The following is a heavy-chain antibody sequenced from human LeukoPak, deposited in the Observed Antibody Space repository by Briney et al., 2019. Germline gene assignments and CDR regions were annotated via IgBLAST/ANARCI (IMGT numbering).Heavy chain of an antibody. CDR2: IYYSGST. Sequence: PSETLSLTCTVSGGSISSGDYYWSWIRQPPGKGLEWIGYIYYSGSTYYNPSLKSRVTISVGTSKNQFSLKLSSVTAADTAVYYCARGLSGDYSTGWGQGTLVTVSS. V-gene: IGHV4-30-4*08. D-gene: IGHD4-11*01. CDR1: GGSISSGDYY. CDR3: ARGLSGDYSTG. J-gene: IGHJ4*02.